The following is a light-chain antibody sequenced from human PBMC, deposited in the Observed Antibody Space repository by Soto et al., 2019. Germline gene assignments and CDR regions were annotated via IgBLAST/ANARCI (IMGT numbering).Light chain of an antibody. CDR1: QSISNY. CDR3: QQYGGSPRT. CDR2: AAS. V-gene: IGKV3-20*01. Sequence: EIVLTQSPGTLSLSPGERATLSCRASQSISNYLAWYQQRPGQSPRLLIYAASSRATGVPDRFSGGGSATDFPLTVSRLEPEDFAVYYCQQYGGSPRTFCQGTKLEIK. J-gene: IGKJ2*01.